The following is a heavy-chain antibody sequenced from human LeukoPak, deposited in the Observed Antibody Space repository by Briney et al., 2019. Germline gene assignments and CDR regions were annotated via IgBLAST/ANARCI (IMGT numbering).Heavy chain of an antibody. J-gene: IGHJ3*02. V-gene: IGHV4-59*01. CDR1: GGSISSYY. CDR2: IYYSGST. CDR3: ARLPPGPLDAFDI. Sequence: SETLSLTCTVSGGSISSYYWSWIRQPPGKGLEWIGYIYYSGSTNYNPPLKSRVTISVDTSKNQFSLKLSSVTAADTAVYYCARLPPGPLDAFDIWGQGTMVTVSP.